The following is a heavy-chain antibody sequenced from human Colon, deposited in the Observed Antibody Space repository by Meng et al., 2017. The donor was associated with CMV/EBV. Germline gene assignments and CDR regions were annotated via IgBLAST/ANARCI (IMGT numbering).Heavy chain of an antibody. J-gene: IGHJ4*02. D-gene: IGHD1-1*01. V-gene: IGHV3-11*03. CDR2: MSTSGSYT. Sequence: QGLELAVGLVSAGGSLIPPCAAFGFTFGDYYMTLIRQAPGRGLEWVSYMSTSGSYTNYADSVKGRFTISRDNAKNSLYLQMNSLRADDTAVYYCVRCGTTGTTRELDYWGQGTLVTVSS. CDR3: VRCGTTGTTRELDY. CDR1: GFTFGDYY.